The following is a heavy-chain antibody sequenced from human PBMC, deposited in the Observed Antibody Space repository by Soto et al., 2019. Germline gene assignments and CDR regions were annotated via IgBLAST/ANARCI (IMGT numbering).Heavy chain of an antibody. V-gene: IGHV3-30*03. Sequence: PGGSLRLSCAASGFTFSSYGMHWVRQAPGKGLEWVAVISYDGSNKYYADSVKGRFTISRDNSKNTLYLQMNSLRAEDTAVYYCAGYYYDSSGYQTTNAFDIWGQGTMVTVSS. CDR3: AGYYYDSSGYQTTNAFDI. CDR2: ISYDGSNK. D-gene: IGHD3-22*01. J-gene: IGHJ3*02. CDR1: GFTFSSYG.